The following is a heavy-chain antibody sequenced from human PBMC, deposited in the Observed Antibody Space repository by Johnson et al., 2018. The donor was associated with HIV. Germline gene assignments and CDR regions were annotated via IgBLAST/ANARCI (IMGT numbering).Heavy chain of an antibody. D-gene: IGHD3-22*01. Sequence: QMLLVESGGGVVQPGRSLRLSCAASGFTFSSMHWDRQAPGKGLEWVAVISHDGSNKYYADSVKGRFTISRDNSKNTLYLQMNSLRAEDTAVYYCARDRYYDSSGSHAFDIWGQGTMVTVSS. CDR2: ISHDGSNK. J-gene: IGHJ3*02. CDR3: ARDRYYDSSGSHAFDI. CDR1: GFTFSS. V-gene: IGHV3-30-3*01.